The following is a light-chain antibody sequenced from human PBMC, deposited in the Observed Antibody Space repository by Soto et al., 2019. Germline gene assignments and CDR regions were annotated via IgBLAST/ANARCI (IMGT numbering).Light chain of an antibody. CDR3: QQYNNWPRT. CDR1: QSVSSN. J-gene: IGKJ1*01. Sequence: EIVMTQSPATLAVTPGERATLSCRASQSVSSNLAWYQQKPGQAPRLLIYGESTRATGIPARFSGSGSVTEFTLTISSLQSEDFAVYYCQQYNNWPRTFGQGTKVEIK. V-gene: IGKV3-15*01. CDR2: GES.